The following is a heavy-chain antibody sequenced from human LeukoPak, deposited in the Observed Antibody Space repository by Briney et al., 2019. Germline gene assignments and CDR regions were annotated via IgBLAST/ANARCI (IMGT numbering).Heavy chain of an antibody. J-gene: IGHJ4*02. CDR2: ISYDGSNK. CDR3: ARDQGSSSWYEESYFDY. CDR1: GFTFSSYA. Sequence: GGSLRLSCAASGFTFSSYAMHWVRQAPGKGLEWVAVISYDGSNKYYADSVKGRFTISRDNSKNTLYLQMNSLRAEDTAVYYRARDQGSSSWYEESYFDYWGQGTLVTVSS. D-gene: IGHD6-13*01. V-gene: IGHV3-30*04.